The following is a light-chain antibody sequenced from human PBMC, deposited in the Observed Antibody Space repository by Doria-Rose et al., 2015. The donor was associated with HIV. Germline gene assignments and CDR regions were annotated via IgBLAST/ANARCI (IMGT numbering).Light chain of an antibody. V-gene: IGKV3-20*01. CDR1: QSVSAHY. J-gene: IGKJ1*01. CDR3: HQYASSRT. Sequence: TQSPGTLSLSPGERATLSCRASQSVSAHYLAWYQQRPGQSPRLLIYCASSRATDIPDRFSGSGSGTDFTLTISRLEPEDFAVYYCHQYASSRTFGQGTKVEIE. CDR2: CAS.